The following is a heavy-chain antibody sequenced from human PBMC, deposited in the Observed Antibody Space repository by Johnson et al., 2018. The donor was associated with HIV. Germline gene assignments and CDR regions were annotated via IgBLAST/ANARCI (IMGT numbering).Heavy chain of an antibody. Sequence: VQLVESGGGVVQPGGSLRLSCAASGFTVSSNEMSWVRQAPGKGLEWVSSISGGSTGYADSVKGRFTISRDNAKNSLYLQMNSLIAEDTAVYYCASLPIAARPPTDAFDIWGQGTMVTVSS. J-gene: IGHJ3*02. V-gene: IGHV3-38-3*01. D-gene: IGHD6-6*01. CDR3: ASLPIAARPPTDAFDI. CDR1: GFTVSSNE. CDR2: ISGGST.